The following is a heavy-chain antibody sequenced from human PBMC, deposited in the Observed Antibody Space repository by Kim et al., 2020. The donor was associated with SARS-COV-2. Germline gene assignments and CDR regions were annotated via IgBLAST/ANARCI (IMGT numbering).Heavy chain of an antibody. V-gene: IGHV3-30*01. CDR3: ARARGGSYYYGMDV. Sequence: ADSVKGRFTISRHNSKNTLYLQMNSLRAEDTAVYYCARARGGSYYYGMDVWGQGTTVTVSS. D-gene: IGHD1-26*01. J-gene: IGHJ6*02.